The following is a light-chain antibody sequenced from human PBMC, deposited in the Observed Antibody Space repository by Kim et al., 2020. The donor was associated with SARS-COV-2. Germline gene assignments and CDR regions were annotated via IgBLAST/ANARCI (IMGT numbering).Light chain of an antibody. CDR1: KVGRKS. Sequence: PGKTARITWGGKKVGRKSVNWYQKKPGQANVLVGYDDRDRPSGMPERFSGANAGNTDTLTIRRVEAGDEADFYCQVWDSSSYHSFFGGGTQLTVL. J-gene: IGLJ2*01. CDR2: DDR. CDR3: QVWDSSSYHSF. V-gene: IGLV3-21*03.